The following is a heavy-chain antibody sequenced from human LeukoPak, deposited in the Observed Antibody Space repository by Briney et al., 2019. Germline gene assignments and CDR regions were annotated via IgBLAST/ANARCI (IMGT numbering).Heavy chain of an antibody. D-gene: IGHD1-26*01. V-gene: IGHV3-30-3*01. CDR2: ISYDGNNK. J-gene: IGHJ3*02. Sequence: GGSLRLSCATSGFIFSSYSMHWVRQAPGKGLEWVAVISYDGNNKYYADSVKGRFTISRDNSKNTLYLQMNSLRAEDTAVYYCARGRIVGAKGDAFDIWGQGTMVTVSS. CDR3: ARGRIVGAKGDAFDI. CDR1: GFIFSSYS.